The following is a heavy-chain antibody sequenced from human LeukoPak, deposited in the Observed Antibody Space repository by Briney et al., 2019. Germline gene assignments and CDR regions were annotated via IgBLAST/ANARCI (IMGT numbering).Heavy chain of an antibody. CDR1: GFTFDDYA. J-gene: IGHJ3*02. Sequence: PGGSLRLSCAASGFTFDDYAMHWVRQAPGKGLEWVSGISWNSGSIGYADSVKGRFTISRDNAKNSLYLQMNSLRAEDTAVYYCARDSFRAFDIWGQGTMVTVSS. CDR3: ARDSFRAFDI. CDR2: ISWNSGSI. V-gene: IGHV3-9*01.